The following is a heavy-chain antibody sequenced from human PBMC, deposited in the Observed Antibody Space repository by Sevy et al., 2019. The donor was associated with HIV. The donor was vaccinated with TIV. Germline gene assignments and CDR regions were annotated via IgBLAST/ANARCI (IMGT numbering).Heavy chain of an antibody. CDR1: GFTFSDYY. CDR2: ISSSGSTI. V-gene: IGHV3-11*01. CDR3: ARGYYDSSGYLDAFDI. D-gene: IGHD3-22*01. J-gene: IGHJ3*02. Sequence: GGSLRLSCAASGFTFSDYYMGWIRQAPGKGLEWVSYISSSGSTIYYADSVKGRFTISRDNAKKSLSLQMNSLRAEDTAVYYCARGYYDSSGYLDAFDIWGQGTMVTVSS.